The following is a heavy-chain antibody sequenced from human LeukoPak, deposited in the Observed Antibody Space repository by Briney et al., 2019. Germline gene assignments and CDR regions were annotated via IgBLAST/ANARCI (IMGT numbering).Heavy chain of an antibody. D-gene: IGHD1-14*01. Sequence: PGGSLRLSCAASGFTFSSYAMHWVRQAPGKGLEWVAVISYDGSNKYYADSVKGRFTISRDNSKNTLYLQMNSLRAEDTAVYYCAREYKARGAFDIWGQGTMVTVSS. J-gene: IGHJ3*02. CDR2: ISYDGSNK. V-gene: IGHV3-30-3*01. CDR3: AREYKARGAFDI. CDR1: GFTFSSYA.